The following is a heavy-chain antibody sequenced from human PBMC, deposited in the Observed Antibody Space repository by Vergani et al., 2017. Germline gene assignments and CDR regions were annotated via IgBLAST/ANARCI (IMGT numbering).Heavy chain of an antibody. J-gene: IGHJ6*04. CDR2: IRDKAYNYAT. D-gene: IGHD3/OR15-3a*01. V-gene: IGHV3-73*01. CDR1: EFTFSTYS. CDR3: FYDFWAGYDSGDV. Sequence: EVQLVESGGGLVKTGGSLRLSCAASEFTFSTYSMNWVRQAPGKGLEWIGRIRDKAYNYATVYAVSVKGRFTISRDDSKKTAYLQMNGLTTEDTAVYYCFYDFWAGYDSGDVWGKGTTVTVSS.